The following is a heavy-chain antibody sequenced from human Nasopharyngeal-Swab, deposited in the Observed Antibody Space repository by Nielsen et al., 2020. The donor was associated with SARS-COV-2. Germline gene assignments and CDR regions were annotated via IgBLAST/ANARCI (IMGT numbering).Heavy chain of an antibody. V-gene: IGHV4-59*08. CDR3: ARLSLVDYYDSSGYYWFDP. J-gene: IGHJ5*02. D-gene: IGHD3-22*01. CDR1: GGSISSYY. Sequence: PSETLSLTCTVSGGSISSYYWSWIRQPPGKGLEWIGYIYYSGSTNYNPSLKSRVTISVDTSKNQFSLKLSSVTAADTAVYYCARLSLVDYYDSSGYYWFDPWGQGTLVTVSS. CDR2: IYYSGST.